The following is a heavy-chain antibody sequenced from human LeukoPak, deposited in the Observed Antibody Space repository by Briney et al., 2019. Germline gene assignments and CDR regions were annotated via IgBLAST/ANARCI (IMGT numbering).Heavy chain of an antibody. CDR3: ARGAYGDFGDY. J-gene: IGHJ4*02. CDR2: INTNSDGT. Sequence: ASVKLSCKASGHTFTGYYIHRVRQAPGQGIEWMGWINTNSDGTSYAQKFQGRVTMTRDTSISAAYMELSRLRSDDTAVYYCARGAYGDFGDYWGQGTLVTVSS. D-gene: IGHD4-17*01. CDR1: GHTFTGYY. V-gene: IGHV1-2*02.